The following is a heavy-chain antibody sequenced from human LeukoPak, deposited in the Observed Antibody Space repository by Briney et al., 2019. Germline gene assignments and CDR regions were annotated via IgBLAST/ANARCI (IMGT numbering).Heavy chain of an antibody. D-gene: IGHD6-19*01. V-gene: IGHV3-20*04. J-gene: IGHJ4*02. CDR1: GFTFDDYG. CDR2: INWNGGSS. CDR3: ARDLYSSGWYVFDY. Sequence: GGSLRLSCAASGFTFDDYGMSWVRQAPGKGPEWVSGINWNGGSSGYVDSVKGRFTISRDNAKNSLYLQMNSLRAEDTALYYCARDLYSSGWYVFDYWGQGTLVTVSS.